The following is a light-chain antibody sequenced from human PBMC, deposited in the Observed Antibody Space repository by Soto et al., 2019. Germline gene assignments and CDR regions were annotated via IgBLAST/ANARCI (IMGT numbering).Light chain of an antibody. Sequence: EIVMTQSPATLSVSPRERATLSGRASQTVRSSLAWYQQKPGQAPRLLIYGASTRATGIPARFSGSGSGTEFTLSISSLQSEDFAVYYCQQFNNWPWTFGQGTKVDI. CDR2: GAS. CDR3: QQFNNWPWT. V-gene: IGKV3-15*01. CDR1: QTVRSS. J-gene: IGKJ1*01.